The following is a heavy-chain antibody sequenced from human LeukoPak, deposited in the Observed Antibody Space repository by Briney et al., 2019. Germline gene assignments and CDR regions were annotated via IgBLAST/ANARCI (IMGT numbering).Heavy chain of an antibody. CDR2: IYYSGST. D-gene: IGHD3-22*01. Sequence: SETLSLTCTVSGGSISSYYWSWIRQPPGKGLEWIGYIYYSGSTNYNPSLKSRVTISVDRSKNQFSLKLGSVTAADTAVYYCARSYDSSGSGFDYWGQGTLVTVSS. V-gene: IGHV4-59*12. J-gene: IGHJ4*02. CDR3: ARSYDSSGSGFDY. CDR1: GGSISSYY.